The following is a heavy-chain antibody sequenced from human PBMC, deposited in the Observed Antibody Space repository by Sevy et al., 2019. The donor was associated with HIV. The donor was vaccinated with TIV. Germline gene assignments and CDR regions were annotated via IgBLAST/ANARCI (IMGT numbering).Heavy chain of an antibody. CDR2: ISYDGSNK. Sequence: GGSLRLSCAASGLTLSSCGMHWARQAPGKGLEWVEVISYDGSNKYYAESVKGRFTISRDTSKNTLYLQMNSLRAEDTAVYYYAKDFTGFYGMDVWGQGTTVTVSS. V-gene: IGHV3-30*18. CDR3: AKDFTGFYGMDV. J-gene: IGHJ6*02. CDR1: GLTLSSCG. D-gene: IGHD3-9*01.